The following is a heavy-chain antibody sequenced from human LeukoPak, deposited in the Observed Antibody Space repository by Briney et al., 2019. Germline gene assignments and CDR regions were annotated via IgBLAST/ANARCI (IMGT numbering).Heavy chain of an antibody. CDR2: IHHSGDT. V-gene: IGHV4-4*02. Sequence: PSETLSLTCAVSGVSISSGFWWSWFRQPPGKGLEWIGEIHHSGDTSYNPSLKSRVTASVDKSKNQFSLKLSSVTAADTAVYYCARSDDYYFDYWGQGTLVTVSS. CDR3: ARSDDYYFDY. CDR1: GVSISSGFW. J-gene: IGHJ4*02. D-gene: IGHD1-1*01.